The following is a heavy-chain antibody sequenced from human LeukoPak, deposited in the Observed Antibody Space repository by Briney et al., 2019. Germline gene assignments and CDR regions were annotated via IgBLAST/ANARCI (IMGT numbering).Heavy chain of an antibody. CDR2: IHHSGST. CDR3: ARGALTGASDY. CDR1: GGSISSGSYY. D-gene: IGHD3-9*01. Sequence: PSETLSLTCTVSGGSISSGSYYWGWIRQPPGKGLEWIGIIHHSGSTDYNPSLKSRVTIPVDTSKNQFSLKLRFVTAADTAVYYCARGALTGASDYWGQGTLVTVSS. V-gene: IGHV4-39*01. J-gene: IGHJ4*02.